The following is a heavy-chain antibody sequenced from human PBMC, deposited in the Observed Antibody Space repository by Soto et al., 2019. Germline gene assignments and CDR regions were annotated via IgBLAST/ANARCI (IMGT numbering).Heavy chain of an antibody. V-gene: IGHV4-30-2*01. CDR1: GGSISSGGYS. CDR3: ARVPGP. J-gene: IGHJ5*02. CDR2: IYPSGSP. Sequence: QLQLQESGSGLVKPSQTLSLTCAVSGGSISSGGYSWSWIRQPPGKGLEWIGYIYPSGSPYYNPSLMGRVTRPVASSKNQLSLKLSSVTAADTAVYYCARVPGPWGQGTLGTVSS.